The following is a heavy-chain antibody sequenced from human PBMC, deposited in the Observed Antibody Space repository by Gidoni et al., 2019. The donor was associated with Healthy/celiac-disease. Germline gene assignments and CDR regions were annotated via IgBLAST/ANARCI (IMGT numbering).Heavy chain of an antibody. CDR2: IIPILGIA. V-gene: IGHV1-69*04. Sequence: QVQLVQSGAEVKKPGSSVKVSSKASGGTFSSYAISWVRQAPGQGLEWMGRIIPILGIANYAQKFQGRVTITADKSTSTAYMELSSLRSEDTAVYYCATWGDRFLSYYGMDVWGQGTTVTVSS. CDR3: ATWGDRFLSYYGMDV. CDR1: GGTFSSYA. D-gene: IGHD3-3*01. J-gene: IGHJ6*02.